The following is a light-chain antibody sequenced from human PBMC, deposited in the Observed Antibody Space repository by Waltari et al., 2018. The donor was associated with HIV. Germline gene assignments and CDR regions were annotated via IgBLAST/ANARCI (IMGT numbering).Light chain of an antibody. CDR2: QDI. CDR3: QSIDSGGTFV. Sequence: SYELPQPPSVSVSPGQTARITCSGDTLAKQYAYWYQQNPGQAPQLVMYQDIERPSGIPERFSGSSSGTAVTLTISRVQAADEADYYCQSIDSGGTFVFGTGTKVTVL. CDR1: TLAKQY. J-gene: IGLJ1*01. V-gene: IGLV3-25*03.